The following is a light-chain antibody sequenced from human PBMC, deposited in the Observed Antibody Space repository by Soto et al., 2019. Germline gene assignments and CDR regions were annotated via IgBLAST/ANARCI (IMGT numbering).Light chain of an antibody. J-gene: IGKJ5*01. CDR1: QSVNSRY. CDR3: QQRSNWPPIT. Sequence: IVLTQSPGTLSLSPGERATLSCRTIQSVNSRYLAWYQQRPGQAPRLLIYAASTRPTGIPDRFSGSGSGTDFTLTISSLEPEDFAVYYCQQRSNWPPITFGQGTRLEIK. CDR2: AAS. V-gene: IGKV3D-20*02.